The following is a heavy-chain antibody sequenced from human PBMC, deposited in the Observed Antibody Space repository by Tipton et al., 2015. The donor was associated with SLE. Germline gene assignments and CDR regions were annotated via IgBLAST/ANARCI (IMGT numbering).Heavy chain of an antibody. J-gene: IGHJ6*03. CDR1: GGSISSYY. Sequence: LRLSCTVSGGSISSYYWSWIRQPPGKGLEWIGYIYYSGSTNYNPSLKSRVTISVDTSKNQFSLKLSSVTAADTAVHYCARDGGYDFWSGYLGYYYMDVWGKGTTVTVSS. CDR2: IYYSGST. CDR3: ARDGGYDFWSGYLGYYYMDV. D-gene: IGHD3-3*01. V-gene: IGHV4-59*01.